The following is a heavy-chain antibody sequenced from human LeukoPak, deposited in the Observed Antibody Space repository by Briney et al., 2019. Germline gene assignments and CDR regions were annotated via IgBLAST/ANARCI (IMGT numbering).Heavy chain of an antibody. D-gene: IGHD3-22*01. J-gene: IGHJ4*02. Sequence: GGSRRLSCAVSGITLSNDGMSWVRQAPGKGLEWVSGISGSGGHTYYADSVKGRFTISRDNSKNTLYLQMNSLSAEDTAVYFCAKRGVVIRVILVGFHKEAYYFDSWGQGALVTVSS. CDR2: ISGSGGHT. CDR1: GITLSNDG. CDR3: AKRGVVIRVILVGFHKEAYYFDS. V-gene: IGHV3-23*01.